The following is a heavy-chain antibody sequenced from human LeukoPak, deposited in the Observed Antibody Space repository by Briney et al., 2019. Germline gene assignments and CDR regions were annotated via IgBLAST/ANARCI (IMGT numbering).Heavy chain of an antibody. J-gene: IGHJ6*03. Sequence: SETLSLTCTVSGGSISSSSYYWGWIRQPPGKGLEWIGSIYYSGSTYYNPSLKSRVTISVDTSKNQFSLKLSSVTAADTAVYYCARDSPDGYTSGHHFYYMDVWGNGTTVTVSS. CDR3: ARDSPDGYTSGHHFYYMDV. V-gene: IGHV4-39*07. CDR2: IYYSGST. D-gene: IGHD5-18*01. CDR1: GGSISSSSYY.